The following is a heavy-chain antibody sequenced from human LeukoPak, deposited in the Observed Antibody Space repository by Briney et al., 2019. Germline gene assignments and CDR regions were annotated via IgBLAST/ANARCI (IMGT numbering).Heavy chain of an antibody. CDR3: ARTRGSYNSGAFDY. J-gene: IGHJ4*02. CDR2: VSGSGGST. V-gene: IGHV3-23*01. Sequence: GGSLRLSCAASGFTFCRYAMSWVRQAPGKGLEWVSAVSGSGGSTYYADSVKGRFTIYRDNSKNTLYLQMNSLRAEDTAVYYCARTRGSYNSGAFDYWGQGTLVTVSS. D-gene: IGHD6-19*01. CDR1: GFTFCRYA.